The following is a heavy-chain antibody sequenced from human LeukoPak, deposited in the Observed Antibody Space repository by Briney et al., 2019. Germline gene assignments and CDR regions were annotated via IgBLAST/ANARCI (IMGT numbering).Heavy chain of an antibody. V-gene: IGHV3-7*01. J-gene: IGHJ6*03. Sequence: TGGSLRLSCAASGFTFSSCWMSWVRQAPGKGLEWVASIIPDGSAKYYVDSVKGRFTISRDNAKNSLYLQVNSLRAEDTAVYYCARDRGSYYYYYMDVWGKGTTVTVSS. D-gene: IGHD3-10*01. CDR3: ARDRGSYYYYYMDV. CDR2: IIPDGSAK. CDR1: GFTFSSCW.